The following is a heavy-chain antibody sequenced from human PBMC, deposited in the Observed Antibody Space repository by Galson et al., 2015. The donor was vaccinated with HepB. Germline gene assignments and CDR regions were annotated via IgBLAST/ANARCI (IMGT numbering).Heavy chain of an antibody. CDR3: AKGYCSGGSCYLSGYMDV. J-gene: IGHJ6*03. CDR1: GFTFDDYA. V-gene: IGHV3-9*01. CDR2: ISWNSGSI. D-gene: IGHD2-15*01. Sequence: SLRLSCAASGFTFDDYAMHWVRQAPGKGLEWVSGISWNSGSIGYADSVKGRFTIPRDNAKNSLYLQMNSLRAEDTALYYCAKGYCSGGSCYLSGYMDVWGKGTTVTVSS.